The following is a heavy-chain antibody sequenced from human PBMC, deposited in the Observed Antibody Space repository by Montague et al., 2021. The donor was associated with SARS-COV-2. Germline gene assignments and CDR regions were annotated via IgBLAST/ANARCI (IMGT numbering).Heavy chain of an antibody. J-gene: IGHJ6*02. D-gene: IGHD3-10*01. CDR1: GGSLSGYY. CDR3: ASGIYPSGSYYNRYYYGLNI. CDR2: INHSANT. Sequence: SETLSLTCAVYGGSLSGYYWGWIRQPPEKGLEWIGEINHSANTKYNPSXXSPVTISIDTSKNQFSLKMTSVTAADTATYYCASGIYPSGSYYNRYYYGLNIWGPGTTVIVSS. V-gene: IGHV4-34*01.